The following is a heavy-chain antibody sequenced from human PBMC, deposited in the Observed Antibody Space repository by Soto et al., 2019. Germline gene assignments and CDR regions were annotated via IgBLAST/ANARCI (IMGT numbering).Heavy chain of an antibody. CDR1: GGTFSSYA. J-gene: IGHJ4*02. V-gene: IGHV1-69*13. Sequence: SVKVSCKASGGTFSSYAISWVRQAPGQGLEWMGGIIPIFGTANYAQKFQGRATITADESTGTAYMELSSLRSEDTAVYYCARDVLRTMYYFDYWGQGTLVTVSS. CDR3: ARDVLRTMYYFDY. CDR2: IIPIFGTA.